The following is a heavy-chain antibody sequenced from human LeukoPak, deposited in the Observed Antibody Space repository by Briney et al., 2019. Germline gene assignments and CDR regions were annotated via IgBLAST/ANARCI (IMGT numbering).Heavy chain of an antibody. CDR2: ISYDGSNK. V-gene: IGHV3-30-3*01. CDR3: AKDRDGGVTGIAY. J-gene: IGHJ4*02. Sequence: GSLRLSCAASGFTFSSYAMHWVRQAPGEGLEWEAVISYDGSNKYYADSVKGRFTISRDNSKTTLYLQMNSLRAEDTAVYYCAKDRDGGVTGIAYWGQGTLVTVSS. D-gene: IGHD2-21*02. CDR1: GFTFSSYA.